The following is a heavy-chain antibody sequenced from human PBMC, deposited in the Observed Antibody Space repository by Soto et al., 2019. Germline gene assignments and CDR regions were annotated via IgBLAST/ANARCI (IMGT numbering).Heavy chain of an antibody. V-gene: IGHV5-51*01. J-gene: IGHJ6*02. CDR3: ARSYSSSWSDNWEPTTNYYGMDV. Sequence: GESLKISCKGSGYSFTSYWIGWVRQMPGKGLERMGIIYPGDSDTRYSPSFQGQVTISADKSISTAYLQWSSLKASDTAMYYCARSYSSSWSDNWEPTTNYYGMDVWGQGTTVT. D-gene: IGHD6-13*01. CDR1: GYSFTSYW. CDR2: IYPGDSDT.